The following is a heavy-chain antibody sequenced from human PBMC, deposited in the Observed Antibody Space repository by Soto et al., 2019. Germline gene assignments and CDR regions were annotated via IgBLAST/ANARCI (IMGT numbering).Heavy chain of an antibody. Sequence: EVQVVESGGGLVQPGGSLRLSCAASGFTFSRYDMHGVRQATGRGLEWVSGIGTSGDTYYAGSVKGRFTISRENAKNSVYLQMNSLRAGDTAVYYCARGALGFDPWGQGTLVAVSS. CDR1: GFTFSRYD. J-gene: IGHJ5*02. CDR3: ARGALGFDP. D-gene: IGHD6-6*01. CDR2: IGTSGDT. V-gene: IGHV3-13*04.